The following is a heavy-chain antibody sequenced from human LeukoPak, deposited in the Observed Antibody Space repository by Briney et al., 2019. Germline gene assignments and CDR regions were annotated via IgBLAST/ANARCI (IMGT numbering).Heavy chain of an antibody. V-gene: IGHV4-39*07. Sequence: SETLSLTCIVSGDSISSGNYFWGWIRQPPGKGLEWIGSAFYSGSTYYNPSLKSRVTISVDTSKNQFSLKLSSVTAADTAVYYCARGERYYYGSGSSWYFDYWGQGTLVTVSS. J-gene: IGHJ4*02. D-gene: IGHD3-10*01. CDR1: GDSISSGNYF. CDR3: ARGERYYYGSGSSWYFDY. CDR2: AFYSGST.